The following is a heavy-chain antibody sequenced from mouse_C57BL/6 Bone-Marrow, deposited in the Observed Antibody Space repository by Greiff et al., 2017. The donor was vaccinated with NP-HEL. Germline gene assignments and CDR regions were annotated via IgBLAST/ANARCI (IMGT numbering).Heavy chain of an antibody. Sequence: VQLQQSGAELVRPGASVTLSCKASGYTFTDYEMHWVKQTPVHGLEWIGAIDPETGGTAYNQKFKGKAILTADKSSSTAYMELRSLTSEDSAVYYCTRKTIYYDYDPFACWGQGTLVTVSA. CDR2: IDPETGGT. D-gene: IGHD2-4*01. V-gene: IGHV1-15*01. CDR3: TRKTIYYDYDPFAC. J-gene: IGHJ3*01. CDR1: GYTFTDYE.